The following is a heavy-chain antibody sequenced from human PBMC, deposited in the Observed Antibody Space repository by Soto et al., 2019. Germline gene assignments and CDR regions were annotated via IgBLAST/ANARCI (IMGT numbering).Heavy chain of an antibody. Sequence: RASVKVSCKASGGTFSSYAISWVRQAPGQGLEWMGGIIPIFGTANYAQKFQGRVTITADESTSTAYLQWSSLKASDTAMYYCARRGAVAPSDAFDIWGQGTMVTVS. CDR1: GGTFSSYA. J-gene: IGHJ3*02. CDR3: ARRGAVAPSDAFDI. CDR2: IIPIFGTA. V-gene: IGHV1-69*13. D-gene: IGHD6-19*01.